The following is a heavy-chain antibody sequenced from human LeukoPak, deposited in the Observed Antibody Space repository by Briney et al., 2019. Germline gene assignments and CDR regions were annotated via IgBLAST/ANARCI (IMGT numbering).Heavy chain of an antibody. V-gene: IGHV4-59*01. Sequence: SETLSLTCTVSGGSISSYYWSWIRQPPGKGLEWIGYIYYSGSTNYNPSLKSRVTISVDTSKNQFSLKLSSVTAADTAVYYCARDSPLGYMDVWGKGTTVTVSS. D-gene: IGHD3-16*01. J-gene: IGHJ6*03. CDR3: ARDSPLGYMDV. CDR2: IYYSGST. CDR1: GGSISSYY.